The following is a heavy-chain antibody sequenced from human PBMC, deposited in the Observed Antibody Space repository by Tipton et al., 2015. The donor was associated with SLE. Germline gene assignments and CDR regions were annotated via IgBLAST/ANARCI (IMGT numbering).Heavy chain of an antibody. CDR1: GGSISSYY. V-gene: IGHV4-59*01. J-gene: IGHJ2*01. CDR3: ARGTSYYDFWSGFLNWYFDL. D-gene: IGHD3-3*01. Sequence: LRLSCTVSGGSISSYYWSWIRQPPGKGLEWIGYIYYSGSTNYNPSLKSRVTISVDTSKNQFSLKLSSVTAADTAVYYCARGTSYYDFWSGFLNWYFDLWGRGTLVTVSS. CDR2: IYYSGST.